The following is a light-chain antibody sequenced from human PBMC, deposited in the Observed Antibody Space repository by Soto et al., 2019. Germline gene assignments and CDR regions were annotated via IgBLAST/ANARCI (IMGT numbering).Light chain of an antibody. Sequence: QSVLTQPASVSGSPGQSITISCTGTSPNVGVYKLVSWYQQHPGKAPKLIIYEGSKRPSGVSNRFSGSKSGNAASLTISGLQAEDEADYYCSSFTSGSTLFGTGTKVTVL. V-gene: IGLV2-14*02. CDR2: EGS. CDR3: SSFTSGSTL. CDR1: SPNVGVYKL. J-gene: IGLJ1*01.